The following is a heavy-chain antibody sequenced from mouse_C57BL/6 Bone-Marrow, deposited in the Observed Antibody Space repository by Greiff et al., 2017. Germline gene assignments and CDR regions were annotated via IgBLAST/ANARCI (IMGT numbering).Heavy chain of an antibody. Sequence: QVQLQQSGAELVQPGASVKMSCKASGYTFTTYWMDWMQQNPGKSLEWIGNFHPYTDDTKYNEKFTGKATLTVEKSSSTAYLQLSRLTSDASDVFCGARGSKYLGEEFDYWGQGTTLTVSS. CDR3: ARGSKYLGEEFDY. D-gene: IGHD2-5*01. CDR2: FHPYTDDT. J-gene: IGHJ2*01. CDR1: GYTFTTYW. V-gene: IGHV1-47*01.